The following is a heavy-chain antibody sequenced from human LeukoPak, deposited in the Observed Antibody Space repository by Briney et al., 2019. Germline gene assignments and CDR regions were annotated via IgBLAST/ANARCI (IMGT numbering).Heavy chain of an antibody. CDR2: VRGKPYGETT. D-gene: IGHD3-3*01. CDR1: GFTFDDCA. J-gene: IGHJ4*02. CDR3: TRGSDTIFGVARDGFDS. V-gene: IGHV3-49*03. Sequence: PGRSLRLSCAASGFTFDDCAMSWFRQAPGKGLEWVGFVRGKPYGETTEYAASVQGRFTISRDDSESTTYLQLNSLKTEDTAVYYCTRGSDTIFGVARDGFDSWGQGTLVTVSS.